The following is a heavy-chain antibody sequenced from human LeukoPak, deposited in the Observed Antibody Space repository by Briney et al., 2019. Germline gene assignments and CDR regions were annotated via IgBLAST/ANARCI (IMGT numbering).Heavy chain of an antibody. J-gene: IGHJ4*02. CDR3: ARGGLDEAETSYYFDY. D-gene: IGHD3/OR15-3a*01. CDR1: GGTFSSYA. CDR2: IIPIFGTA. V-gene: IGHV1-69*13. Sequence: ASVKVSCKASGGTFSSYAISWVRQAPGQGREWMGGIIPIFGTANYAQKFQGRVTITADESTSTAYMELSSLRSEDTAVYYCARGGLDEAETSYYFDYWGQGTLVTVSS.